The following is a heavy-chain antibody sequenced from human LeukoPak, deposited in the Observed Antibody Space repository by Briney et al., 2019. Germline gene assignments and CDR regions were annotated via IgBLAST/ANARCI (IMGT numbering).Heavy chain of an antibody. D-gene: IGHD2-15*01. V-gene: IGHV1-69*13. J-gene: IGHJ5*02. CDR2: IITTFGTA. CDR3: ARGYCSGGSCSPFDP. Sequence: GASVKVSCKASGHTFTSYGISWVRQAPGQGLEWMGGIITTFGTANYAQKFQGRVTITADESTSTAYMELSSLRSEDTAVYYCARGYCSGGSCSPFDPWGQGTLVTVSS. CDR1: GHTFTSYG.